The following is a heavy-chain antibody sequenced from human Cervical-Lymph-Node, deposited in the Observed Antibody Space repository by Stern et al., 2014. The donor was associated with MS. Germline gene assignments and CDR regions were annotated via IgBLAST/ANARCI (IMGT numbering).Heavy chain of an antibody. J-gene: IGHJ6*02. D-gene: IGHD3-10*01. CDR3: ARDRGVTRLYYYYGMDV. CDR1: GLTFSSYA. CDR2: ISYAGSNK. V-gene: IGHV3-30*01. Sequence: VQLVESGGGVVQPGRSLRLSCAASGLTFSSYAMHWARQAPGKGLEWVAVISYAGSNKYYADSVKGRFTISRDNSKNTLYLQMNSLRAEDTAVYYCARDRGVTRLYYYYGMDVWGQGTTVTVSS.